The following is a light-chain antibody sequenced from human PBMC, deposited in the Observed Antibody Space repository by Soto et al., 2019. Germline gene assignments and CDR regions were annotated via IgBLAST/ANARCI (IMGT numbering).Light chain of an antibody. CDR2: KAS. Sequence: DIQVTQSPPTLSLSVGDRVTITCRASQSVSRWLAWYKQKPGEAPKLLIYKASNLESGVSSRFSGSGSGTEFTLTISSLQPDDSATYYCQQYDVYSPWMFGQGTKVDIK. CDR1: QSVSRW. J-gene: IGKJ1*01. V-gene: IGKV1-5*03. CDR3: QQYDVYSPWM.